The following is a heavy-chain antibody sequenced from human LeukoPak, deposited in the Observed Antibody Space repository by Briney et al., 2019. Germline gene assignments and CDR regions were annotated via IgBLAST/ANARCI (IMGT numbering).Heavy chain of an antibody. D-gene: IGHD3-22*01. J-gene: IGHJ5*02. V-gene: IGHV4-38-2*01. CDR1: GGSFSGYY. CDR2: IYHSGST. Sequence: SETLSLTCAVYGGSFSGYYWGWIRQPPGKGLEWIGSIYHSGSTYYNPSLKSRVTISVDTSKNQFSLKLSSVTAADTAVYYCARSRYYYDSSGYYLNWFDPWGQGTLVTVSS. CDR3: ARSRYYYDSSGYYLNWFDP.